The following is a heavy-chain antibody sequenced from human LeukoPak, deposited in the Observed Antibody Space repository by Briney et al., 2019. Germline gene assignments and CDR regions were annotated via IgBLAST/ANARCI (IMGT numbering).Heavy chain of an antibody. CDR3: ARDLGYSSGPNY. J-gene: IGHJ4*02. Sequence: GGSLRLSCAASGFTFSSFSMNWVRQAPGKGLEWVSYISGGSSFTYYVDSVKGRFTISRGNAKNSLYLQMNSLRAEDTAVYYCARDLGYSSGPNYWGQGTRVTVSS. CDR1: GFTFSSFS. CDR2: ISGGSSFT. D-gene: IGHD6-19*01. V-gene: IGHV3-21*01.